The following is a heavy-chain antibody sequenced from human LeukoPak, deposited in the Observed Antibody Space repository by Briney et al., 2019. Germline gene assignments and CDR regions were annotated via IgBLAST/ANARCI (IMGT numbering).Heavy chain of an antibody. Sequence: PSETLSLTCSVSGDSISSSSYYWGWIRQPPGKGLGWIGRIYYSESTYYNPSLKSRVTISVDTSKNQFSLKLSSVTAADTAVYYCERDSRHITMVRGVIEWGQGTLVTVSS. CDR3: ERDSRHITMVRGVIE. D-gene: IGHD3-10*01. V-gene: IGHV4-39*07. CDR1: GDSISSSSYY. J-gene: IGHJ4*02. CDR2: IYYSEST.